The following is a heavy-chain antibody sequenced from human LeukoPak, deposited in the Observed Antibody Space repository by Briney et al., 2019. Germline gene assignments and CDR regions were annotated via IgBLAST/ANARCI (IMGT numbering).Heavy chain of an antibody. CDR1: GDSVSSNSAA. Sequence: SQTLSLTCAISGDSVSSNSAAWNWIRQSPSRGLEWLGTTYYRSKWYNDYAVSVKSRFIVNPDTSRNHFSLQLNAVTPEDTAVYYCATGISSSSSYWGQGTLVTVSS. D-gene: IGHD6-6*01. J-gene: IGHJ4*02. V-gene: IGHV6-1*01. CDR2: TYYRSKWYN. CDR3: ATGISSSSSY.